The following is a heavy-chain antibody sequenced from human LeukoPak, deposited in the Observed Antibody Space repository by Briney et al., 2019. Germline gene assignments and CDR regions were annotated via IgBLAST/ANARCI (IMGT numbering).Heavy chain of an antibody. CDR3: AREVMDSGSYHFDY. J-gene: IGHJ4*02. CDR2: ISHTGDST. CDR1: GLSLSSSA. Sequence: PGGSLRLSCAASGLSLSSSAMHWVRQAPGRGLEHVSAISHTGDSTYYGDSVRGRFTISRDTSKNTLFLHMGSLRAEDLGVYYCAREVMDSGSYHFDYWGQGTLVTVSS. D-gene: IGHD1-26*01. V-gene: IGHV3-64*02.